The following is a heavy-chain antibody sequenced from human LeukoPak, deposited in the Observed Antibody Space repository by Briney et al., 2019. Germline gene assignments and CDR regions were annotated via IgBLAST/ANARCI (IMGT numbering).Heavy chain of an antibody. D-gene: IGHD6-19*01. J-gene: IGHJ4*02. CDR1: GYTFRNYG. Sequence: GASVTVSFTASGYTFRNYGITWVRQAPGQGLEWMGWIGTYNGNTDYAQKFQGRVIMTADTSTTTAHMELRSLRSDDTAVYYCARGRLKRVPFTKVAGALDYWGQGTRVTVSS. CDR3: ARGRLKRVPFTKVAGALDY. CDR2: IGTYNGNT. V-gene: IGHV1-18*01.